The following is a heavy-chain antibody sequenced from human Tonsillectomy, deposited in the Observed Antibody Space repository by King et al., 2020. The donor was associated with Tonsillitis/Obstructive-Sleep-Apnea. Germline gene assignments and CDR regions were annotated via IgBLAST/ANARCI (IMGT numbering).Heavy chain of an antibody. CDR2: IIGSGVTT. J-gene: IGHJ4*02. Sequence: VQLVESGGGLVQPGGSLRLSWTASGFPFSSYAMSLVRQAPGKGLEVFSVIIGSGVTTSYANAVKGRFTSSRDNSKNTLYLQMNSLRAEDTAVHYCAKELDCSGGSCYYFDYWGQGTLVTVSS. V-gene: IGHV3-23*04. CDR1: GFPFSSYA. D-gene: IGHD2-15*01. CDR3: AKELDCSGGSCYYFDY.